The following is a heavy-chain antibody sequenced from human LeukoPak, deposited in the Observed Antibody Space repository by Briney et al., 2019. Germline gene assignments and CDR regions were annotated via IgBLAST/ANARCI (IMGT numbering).Heavy chain of an antibody. V-gene: IGHV3-49*04. CDR1: GFTFDDYR. Sequence: PGRSLRLSCTTSGFTFDDYRMNWVRQAPGKGLEWVGVIRGKASGGTTDYAASVKGRFTISRADSKSIAYLQMSSLKAEYTAVYYCARDLGTTETGDDYWGQGTLVTVSS. CDR2: IRGKASGGTT. D-gene: IGHD4-17*01. CDR3: ARDLGTTETGDDY. J-gene: IGHJ4*02.